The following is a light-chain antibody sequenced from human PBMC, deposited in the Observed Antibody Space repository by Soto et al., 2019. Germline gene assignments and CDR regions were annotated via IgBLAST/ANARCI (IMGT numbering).Light chain of an antibody. Sequence: IVLTQSPDTLSLSXXXXXXXXXXASQSVSRYLAWYQQKPGQAPRLLIYHASNRATGIPARFSGSGSGTDFTLTISSLEPEDFAIYYCQHHSNWRWTSGQGTKVDIK. CDR3: QHHSNWRWT. CDR2: HAS. CDR1: QSVSRY. J-gene: IGKJ1*01. V-gene: IGKV3-11*01.